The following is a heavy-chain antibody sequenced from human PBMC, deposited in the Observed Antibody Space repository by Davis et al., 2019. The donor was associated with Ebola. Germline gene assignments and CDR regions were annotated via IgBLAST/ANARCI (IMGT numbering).Heavy chain of an antibody. J-gene: IGHJ5*02. Sequence: GESLKISCAASGFTFSSYSMNWVRQAPGKGLEWVSSISSSSSYIYYADSVKGRFTISRDNAKNSLYLQMNSLRAEDTAVYYCARDLNYDILTGYYRNWFDPWGQGTLVTVSS. D-gene: IGHD3-9*01. V-gene: IGHV3-21*01. CDR1: GFTFSSYS. CDR3: ARDLNYDILTGYYRNWFDP. CDR2: ISSSSSYI.